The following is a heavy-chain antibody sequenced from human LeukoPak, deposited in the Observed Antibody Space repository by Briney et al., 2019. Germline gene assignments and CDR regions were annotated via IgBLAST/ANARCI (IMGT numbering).Heavy chain of an antibody. CDR3: AKYDYGGNPNEYYFDY. Sequence: GGSLRLSCAASGFTFSSYAMSWVRQAPGKGLEWVSAISGSGGSTYYADSVKGRFTISRDNSKNTLYLQMNSLRAEDTAVYYCAKYDYGGNPNEYYFDYWGQGTLVTVSS. CDR1: GFTFSSYA. CDR2: ISGSGGST. D-gene: IGHD4-23*01. J-gene: IGHJ4*02. V-gene: IGHV3-23*01.